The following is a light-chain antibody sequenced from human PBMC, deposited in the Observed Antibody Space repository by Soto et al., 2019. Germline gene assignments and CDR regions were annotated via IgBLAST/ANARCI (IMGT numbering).Light chain of an antibody. J-gene: IGKJ1*01. CDR2: DAS. CDR1: QSSSSW. CDR3: QHYNGDSRT. V-gene: IGKV1-5*01. Sequence: DIQMTQSHSTLSASIGDTVTITCRASQSSSSWLAWYQQRPGQAPQLLIYDASILQNEVPSRFSGSGSVTEFTLTISSLQPEDGATYYCQHYNGDSRTFGQGTKVEIK.